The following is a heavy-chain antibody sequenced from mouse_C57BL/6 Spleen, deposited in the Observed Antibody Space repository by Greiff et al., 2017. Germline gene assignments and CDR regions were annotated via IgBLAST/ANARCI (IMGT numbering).Heavy chain of an antibody. V-gene: IGHV1-55*01. Sequence: QVQLQQPGAELVKTGASVKMSCKASGYTFTSYWITWVKQRPGQGLEWIGDIYPGSGSTNYNEKFKSKATLTVDTSSSTAYMQLSSLTSEDSAVYYCAVTAMVTTGTGAMDYWGQGTSVTVSS. CDR3: AVTAMVTTGTGAMDY. J-gene: IGHJ4*01. CDR1: GYTFTSYW. CDR2: IYPGSGST. D-gene: IGHD2-2*01.